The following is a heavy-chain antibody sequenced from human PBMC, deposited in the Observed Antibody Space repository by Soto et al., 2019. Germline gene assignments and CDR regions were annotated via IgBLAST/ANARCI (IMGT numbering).Heavy chain of an antibody. CDR2: IYHSGST. CDR1: GDSISSGNW. CDR3: AREPNYVGNAGYFDY. V-gene: IGHV4-4*02. D-gene: IGHD4-4*01. J-gene: IGHJ4*02. Sequence: QVQLQESGPGLVKPSGTLSLTCSVSGDSISSGNWWTWVRQPPGKGLEWIGEIYHSGSTNYSPSLKSRVTISVDKSKNQFSLKLTSVTAADTAVYYCAREPNYVGNAGYFDYWGQGTLVTVSP.